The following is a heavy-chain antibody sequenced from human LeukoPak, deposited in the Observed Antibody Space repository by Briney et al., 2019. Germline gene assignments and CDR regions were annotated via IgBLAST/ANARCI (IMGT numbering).Heavy chain of an antibody. CDR1: GFTFGDYS. J-gene: IGHJ4*02. V-gene: IGHV3-11*04. CDR3: GRLWFGELYLPFDY. D-gene: IGHD3-10*01. Sequence: PGGSLRLSCAASGFTFGDYSMTWIRQAPGKRLEWVSYISGSGSTIYYADSVKGRFTISRDNAKNSLYLQMNSLRAEDTAVYYCGRLWFGELYLPFDYWGQGTLVTVSS. CDR2: ISGSGSTI.